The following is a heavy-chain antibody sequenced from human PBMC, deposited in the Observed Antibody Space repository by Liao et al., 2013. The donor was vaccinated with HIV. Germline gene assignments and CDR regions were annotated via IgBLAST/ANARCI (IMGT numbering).Heavy chain of an antibody. J-gene: IGHJ4*02. CDR1: GGSISSDSHY. Sequence: QVQLQESGPGVVKPSETLSLICTVSGGSISSDSHYWGWIRQPPGRGLEWIGNFYYGGNTYYNPSLKSRVTISVDTSKNQFSLKLTSVTAADTAVYYCAREPDYWGQGTLVTVSS. CDR3: AREPDY. V-gene: IGHV4-39*07. CDR2: FYYGGNT.